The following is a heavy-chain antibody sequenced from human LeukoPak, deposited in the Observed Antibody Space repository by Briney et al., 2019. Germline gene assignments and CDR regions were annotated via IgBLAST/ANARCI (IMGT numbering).Heavy chain of an antibody. CDR1: GFTFSSYG. J-gene: IGHJ6*02. V-gene: IGHV3-30*18. CDR2: ISYDGSNK. CDR3: AKDLKVHYYYGMDV. Sequence: PGRSLRLSCAASGFTFSSYGMHWVRQAPGKGLEWVAVISYDGSNKYYADSVKGRFTISRANSKNTLYLQMNSLRAEDTAVYYCAKDLKVHYYYGMDVWGQGTTVTVSS.